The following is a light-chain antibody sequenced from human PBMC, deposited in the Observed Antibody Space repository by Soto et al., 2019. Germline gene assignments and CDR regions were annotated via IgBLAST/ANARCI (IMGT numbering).Light chain of an antibody. Sequence: EIVMTQSPATLSVPPGERATLSCRASQSVSSNLAWYQQKPGQAPRLLIYGASTSATGIPARFSGSGSGTEFTLTISSLQSEDFAVYYCQQYNNWPLTFGPGTKVDIK. CDR1: QSVSSN. J-gene: IGKJ3*01. CDR3: QQYNNWPLT. V-gene: IGKV3-15*01. CDR2: GAS.